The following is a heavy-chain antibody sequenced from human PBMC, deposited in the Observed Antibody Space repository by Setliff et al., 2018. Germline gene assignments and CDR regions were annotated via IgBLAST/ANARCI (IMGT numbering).Heavy chain of an antibody. Sequence: RPSVKVSCKASGYTFSNYGVTWVRQAPGQGLEWMGWVTVYNGNTKYAQNLQGRLTLTTDISTSTAYMELGSLTTDDTAVYYCARVESMVRGKNILRHFDYWGQGIQVTVSS. CDR2: VTVYNGNT. CDR1: GYTFSNYG. J-gene: IGHJ4*02. V-gene: IGHV1-18*01. CDR3: ARVESMVRGKNILRHFDY. D-gene: IGHD3-10*01.